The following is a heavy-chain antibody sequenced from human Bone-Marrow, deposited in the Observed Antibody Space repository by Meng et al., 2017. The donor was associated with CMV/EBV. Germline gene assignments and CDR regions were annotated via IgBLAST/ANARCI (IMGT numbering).Heavy chain of an antibody. V-gene: IGHV3-33*01. CDR2: IWYDGSNK. Sequence: FTFSSYGIHWARQAPGKGLEWVAVIWYDGSNKYYADSVKGRFTISRDNSKNTLYLQVNSLRAEDTAVYYCVREQAMDTSMVTCPGYWGQGTLVTVSS. CDR3: VREQAMDTSMVTCPGY. CDR1: FTFSSYG. D-gene: IGHD5-18*01. J-gene: IGHJ4*02.